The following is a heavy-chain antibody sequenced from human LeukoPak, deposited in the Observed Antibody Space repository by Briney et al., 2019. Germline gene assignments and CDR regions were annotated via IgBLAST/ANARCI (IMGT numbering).Heavy chain of an antibody. V-gene: IGHV3-11*04. D-gene: IGHD2-15*01. CDR2: ISNTGSTM. CDR1: GFRFSDYY. CDR3: ARVYRSGGSIDH. J-gene: IGHJ4*02. Sequence: IPGGSLRLSCAASGFRFSDYYMTWIRQAPGKGLEWVSYISNTGSTMYYADSVKGRFTISRDNAKNSLYLQMNSLRAEDTAVYYCARVYRSGGSIDHWGQGTLVTVSS.